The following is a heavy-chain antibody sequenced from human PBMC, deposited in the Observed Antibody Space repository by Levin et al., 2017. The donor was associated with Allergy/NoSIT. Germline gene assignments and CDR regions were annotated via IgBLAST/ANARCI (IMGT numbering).Heavy chain of an antibody. V-gene: IGHV1-2*02. CDR1: GYTFTDYY. D-gene: IGHD3-10*01. CDR3: ARELRFGEYYSYGLDV. CDR2: INPNSGGT. J-gene: IGHJ6*02. Sequence: AASVKVSCKASGYTFTDYYIHWVRQAPGQGLEWMGWINPNSGGTNYAQKFQGRVTMTGDTSISTVYMELSRLRSDDTAVYYCARELRFGEYYSYGLDVWGQGTTVTVSS.